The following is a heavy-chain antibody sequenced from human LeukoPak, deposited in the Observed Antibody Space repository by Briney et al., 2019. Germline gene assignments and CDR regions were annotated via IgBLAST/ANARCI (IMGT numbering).Heavy chain of an antibody. D-gene: IGHD3-22*01. J-gene: IGHJ4*02. Sequence: GGSLRLSCAASGFPFSTYWMAWVRQAPGKGLDWVANIRKDGGAKFYAASVKGRFIISRDNAKNSLYLQMNNLRDEDTAVYYCASSHDSSGNDWGQGTTVTV. CDR1: GFPFSTYW. CDR2: IRKDGGAK. CDR3: ASSHDSSGND. V-gene: IGHV3-7*01.